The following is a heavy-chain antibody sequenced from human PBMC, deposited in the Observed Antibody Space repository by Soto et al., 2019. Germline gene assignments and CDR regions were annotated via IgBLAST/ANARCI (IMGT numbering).Heavy chain of an antibody. V-gene: IGHV3-53*01. D-gene: IGHD5-12*01. CDR1: GFTVSNNY. J-gene: IGHJ5*01. CDR3: ARERAGGGITYNYCSDS. CDR2: LYIGGST. Sequence: GGSLRLSCAASGFTVSNNYMTWVRQAAGEVRELFSVLYIGGSTYYADSVKGRFTISRDNSKNTLYLQMHSLSAEDTAMYYCARERAGGGITYNYCSDSWGDCPQVTVSS.